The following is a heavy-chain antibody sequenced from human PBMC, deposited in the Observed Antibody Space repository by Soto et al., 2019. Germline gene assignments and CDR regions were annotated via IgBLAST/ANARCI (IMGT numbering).Heavy chain of an antibody. Sequence: PGESLKISCKTSGYTFSGHWISWVRQVPGKGLQWMGNIDPSDSYINYNPAFRGHVTFSVDKSNSTAYLHWRSLGPSDTAIYYCARHGAAIWLRYWGPGTMVTVST. CDR2: IDPSDSYI. CDR1: GYTFSGHW. CDR3: ARHGAAIWLRY. V-gene: IGHV5-10-1*01. J-gene: IGHJ4*02. D-gene: IGHD6-19*01.